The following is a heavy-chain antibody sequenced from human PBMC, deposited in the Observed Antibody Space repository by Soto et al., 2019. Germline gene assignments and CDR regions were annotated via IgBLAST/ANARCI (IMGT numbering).Heavy chain of an antibody. CDR2: IIPILGIA. J-gene: IGHJ4*02. Sequence: ASVKVSCKASGGTFSSYTISWVLQAPGQGLEWMGRIIPILGIANYAQKFQGRVTITADKSTSTAYMELSSLRSEDTAVYYCAICGGGSCYLVYWGQGTLVTVSS. D-gene: IGHD2-15*01. CDR3: AICGGGSCYLVY. CDR1: GGTFSSYT. V-gene: IGHV1-69*02.